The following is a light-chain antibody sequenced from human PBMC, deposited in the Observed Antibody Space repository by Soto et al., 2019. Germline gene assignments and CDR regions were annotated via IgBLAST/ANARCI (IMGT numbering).Light chain of an antibody. CDR2: GAS. Sequence: EIVMTQSPATLSVSPGKRATLSCRASQSVSTNLAWYQQKPGQAPRLLIYGASTRATGIPARFSGSGSGTEFTLTLSSLQSEDFAVYYCQQYNNWPRTFGQGTKVDIK. V-gene: IGKV3-15*01. CDR3: QQYNNWPRT. J-gene: IGKJ1*01. CDR1: QSVSTN.